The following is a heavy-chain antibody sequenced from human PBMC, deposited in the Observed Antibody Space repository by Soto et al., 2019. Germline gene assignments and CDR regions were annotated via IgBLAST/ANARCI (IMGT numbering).Heavy chain of an antibody. J-gene: IGHJ4*02. CDR2: ITWNRGSI. Sequence: SGGSLRLSCAASGFTFDDYAMHWVRQAPGKGLEWVSGITWNRGSIGYADSVKGRFTISRDNAKNSLFLQMNSLRPDDTAFYYCAKDIKYGYSGLDYWGQGTLVTVSS. CDR1: GFTFDDYA. V-gene: IGHV3-9*01. D-gene: IGHD5-18*01. CDR3: AKDIKYGYSGLDY.